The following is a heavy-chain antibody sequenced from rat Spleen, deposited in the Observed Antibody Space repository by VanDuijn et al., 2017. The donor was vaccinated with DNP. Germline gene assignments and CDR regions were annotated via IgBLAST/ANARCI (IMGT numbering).Heavy chain of an antibody. CDR3: ARHRVLQWAFYFDS. Sequence: EVQLVESGGGLVQPGNSLKLSCAASEFTFTDYNMAWVRQTPTKGLEWVTYIDYDGGRTSYRDSVKGRFTISRNNAKSTLYLQMDSLRSEDTATYYCARHRVLQWAFYFDSWGQGVMVTVSS. J-gene: IGHJ2*01. CDR2: IDYDGGRT. V-gene: IGHV5-7*01. CDR1: EFTFTDYN. D-gene: IGHD1-1*01.